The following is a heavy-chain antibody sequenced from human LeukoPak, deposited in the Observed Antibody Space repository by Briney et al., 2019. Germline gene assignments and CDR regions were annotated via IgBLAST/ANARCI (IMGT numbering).Heavy chain of an antibody. CDR1: GGSISSSTYY. CDR3: ARQPFGEWELPGDWFDP. J-gene: IGHJ5*02. D-gene: IGHD1-26*01. CDR2: IFYSGTA. V-gene: IGHV4-39*01. Sequence: NPSETLSLTCTVSGGSISSSTYYWAWIRQLPGKGLEWIGSIFYSGTAYYNPSLRSRVTISVDTSKNQFSLKLSSVTAADTAVYYCARQPFGEWELPGDWFDPWGQGTLVTVSS.